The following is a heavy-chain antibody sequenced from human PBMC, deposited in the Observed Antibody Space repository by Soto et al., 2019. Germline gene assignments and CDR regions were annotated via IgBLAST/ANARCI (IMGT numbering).Heavy chain of an antibody. D-gene: IGHD3-10*01. CDR3: AKALVHITHDAFAI. CDR1: GFTFSSYA. Sequence: EVQLLESGGGLVQPGGSLRLPCAASGFTFSSYAMSWVRQAPGKGLEWVSAISGSGGSTYYADSVKGRFTISRDNSKNTVYLQMNSLSAEDTAVYYCAKALVHITHDAFAIWGQGTMVTVS. CDR2: ISGSGGST. V-gene: IGHV3-23*01. J-gene: IGHJ3*02.